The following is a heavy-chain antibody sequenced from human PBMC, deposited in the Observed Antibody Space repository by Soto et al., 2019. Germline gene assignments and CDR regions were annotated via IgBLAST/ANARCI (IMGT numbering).Heavy chain of an antibody. V-gene: IGHV3-30-3*01. CDR2: ISYDGSNK. J-gene: IGHJ6*02. D-gene: IGHD2-21*02. CDR1: GFTFSSYA. Sequence: AGGSLRLSCAASGFTFSSYAMHWVRQAPGKGLEWVAVISYDGSNKYYADSVKGRFTISRDNPKNTLYLQMNSLRAEDTAVYYCARDQNIVVVTAIHYYYYGMDVWGQGTTVTVSS. CDR3: ARDQNIVVVTAIHYYYYGMDV.